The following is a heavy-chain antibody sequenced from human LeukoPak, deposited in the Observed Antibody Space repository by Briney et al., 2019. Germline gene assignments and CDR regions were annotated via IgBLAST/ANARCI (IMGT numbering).Heavy chain of an antibody. J-gene: IGHJ6*03. CDR1: GYTFTSYD. Sequence: ASVKVSCKASGYTFTSYDINWVRQATGQGLEWMGWMNPNSGNTGYAQKFQGRVTITRNTSISTAYMELGSLRSEDTAVYYCARRRGNSYRSYYYYMDVWGKGTTVTVSS. CDR2: MNPNSGNT. V-gene: IGHV1-8*03. D-gene: IGHD5-18*01. CDR3: ARRRGNSYRSYYYYMDV.